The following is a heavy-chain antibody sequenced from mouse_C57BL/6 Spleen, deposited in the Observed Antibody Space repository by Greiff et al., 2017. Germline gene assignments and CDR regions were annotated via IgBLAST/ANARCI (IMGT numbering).Heavy chain of an antibody. V-gene: IGHV1-52*01. Sequence: LQQPGAELVRPGSSVKLSCKASGYTFTSYWMHWVKQRPIQGLEWIGNIDPSDSETHYNQKFKDKATLTVDKSSSTAYMQLSSLTSEDSAVYYCARKDYYYGSSYWWYFDVWGTGTTVTVSS. CDR1: GYTFTSYW. D-gene: IGHD1-1*01. CDR2: IDPSDSET. J-gene: IGHJ1*03. CDR3: ARKDYYYGSSYWWYFDV.